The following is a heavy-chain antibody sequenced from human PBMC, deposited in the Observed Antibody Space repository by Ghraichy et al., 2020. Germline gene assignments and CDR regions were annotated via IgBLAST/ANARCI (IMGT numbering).Heavy chain of an antibody. CDR1: GFTFSSYA. D-gene: IGHD1-26*01. Sequence: GESLNISCAASGFTFSSYAMSWVRQAPGKGLEWVSAISGSGGTTYYADSVKGRFTISRDNSKNTLYLQMNSLRAEDTAVYYCANQGATYNWFDPWGQGTLVTVSS. CDR2: ISGSGGTT. J-gene: IGHJ5*02. V-gene: IGHV3-23*01. CDR3: ANQGATYNWFDP.